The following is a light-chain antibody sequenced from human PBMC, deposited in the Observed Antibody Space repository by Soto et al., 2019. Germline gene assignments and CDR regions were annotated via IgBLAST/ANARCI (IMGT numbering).Light chain of an antibody. CDR3: QHYNSYSEA. CDR2: KAS. Sequence: DLQPTQSPSTPSTTLGDRVTITCRASQTISSWLAWYQQKPGKAPKLLIYKASTLKSGVPSRFSGSGSGTEFTLTISSLQPDDFATYYCQHYNSYSEAFGQGTKVDIK. CDR1: QTISSW. J-gene: IGKJ1*01. V-gene: IGKV1-5*03.